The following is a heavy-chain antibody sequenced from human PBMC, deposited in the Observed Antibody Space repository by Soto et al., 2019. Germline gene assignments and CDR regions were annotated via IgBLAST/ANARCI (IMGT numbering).Heavy chain of an antibody. J-gene: IGHJ3*02. CDR1: EFTLIYYA. CDR3: VNKGGRYEEAFDI. D-gene: IGHD5-12*01. Sequence: EVQLLESGGGLVQPGGSLRLSCAASEFTLIYYAMSWVRQAPGKGLEWVSAISHIGDRTFYAASVKGRFTISRDNSKNTLYLQTNSLSAEDTAVYYCVNKGGRYEEAFDIWGQGTLITVSS. CDR2: ISHIGDRT. V-gene: IGHV3-23*01.